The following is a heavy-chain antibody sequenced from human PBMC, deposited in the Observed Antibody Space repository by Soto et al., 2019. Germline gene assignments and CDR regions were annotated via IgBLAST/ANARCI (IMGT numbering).Heavy chain of an antibody. D-gene: IGHD5-12*01. CDR2: ISASSTYI. Sequence: EVQLVESGGGLVKPGGSLRLSCAASGFIFSSYTMNLVRQAPGKGLEWVSSISASSTYIYYADSLKGRFTISRDNAYHSLYLQMNSLRAEDTAVYYCARGWLRDPWMYWGQGTLVTVSS. CDR1: GFIFSSYT. V-gene: IGHV3-21*01. CDR3: ARGWLRDPWMY. J-gene: IGHJ4*02.